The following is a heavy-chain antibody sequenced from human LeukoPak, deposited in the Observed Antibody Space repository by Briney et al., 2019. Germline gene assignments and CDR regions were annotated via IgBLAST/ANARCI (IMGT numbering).Heavy chain of an antibody. J-gene: IGHJ4*02. CDR1: GFTFSSWW. D-gene: IGHD3-16*01. CDR3: ARGREFGANFWVY. CDR2: IKQDGSEK. V-gene: IGHV3-7*01. Sequence: PGGSLRLSCAVCGFTFSSWWMTWVRQAPGKGLEWVANIKQDGSEKNYVVSVKGRFTISRDNAKNSLDLQMNSLRAEDTAVYYCARGREFGANFWVYWGQGTLVTLSS.